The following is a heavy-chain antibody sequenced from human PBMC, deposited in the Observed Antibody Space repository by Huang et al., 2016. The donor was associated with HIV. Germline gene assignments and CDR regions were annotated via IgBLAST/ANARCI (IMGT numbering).Heavy chain of an antibody. Sequence: QVQLVQSGAEVKKPGASVKVSCKASEYTFTGYYMHWVRQAPGQGLEWMGWINPNSGGTNYAQKLQGRVTMTRDTSISTAYMELSRLRSDDTAVYYCARPAHYYDSSGYLKYWGQGTLVTVSS. CDR2: INPNSGGT. CDR1: EYTFTGYY. CDR3: ARPAHYYDSSGYLKY. V-gene: IGHV1-2*02. J-gene: IGHJ4*01. D-gene: IGHD3-22*01.